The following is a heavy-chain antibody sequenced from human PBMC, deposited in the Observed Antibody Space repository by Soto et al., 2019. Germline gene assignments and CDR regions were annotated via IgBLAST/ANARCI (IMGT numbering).Heavy chain of an antibody. J-gene: IGHJ5*02. CDR3: ARGEQQWLVQYNWFDP. CDR2: INAGNGNT. Sequence: GASVKVSCKASGYTFTSYAMHWVRQAPGQRLEWMGWINAGNGNTKYSQKFQGRVTITRDTSASTAYMELSSLRSEDTAVYYCARGEQQWLVQYNWFDPWGQGTLVTVSS. D-gene: IGHD6-19*01. V-gene: IGHV1-3*01. CDR1: GYTFTSYA.